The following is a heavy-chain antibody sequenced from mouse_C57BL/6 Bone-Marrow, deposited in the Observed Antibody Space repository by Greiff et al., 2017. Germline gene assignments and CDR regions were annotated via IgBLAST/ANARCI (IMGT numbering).Heavy chain of an antibody. V-gene: IGHV7-1*01. CDR2: SRNKANDYTT. J-gene: IGHJ2*01. CDR3: ARDAGGPFDY. Sequence: EVQVVESGGGLVQSGRSLRLSCATSGFTFSDFYMEWVRQAPGKGLEWIAASRNKANDYTTEYSASVKGRFIVSRDTSQSILYLQMNALRAEDTAIYYCARDAGGPFDYWCQGTTLTVSS. CDR1: GFTFSDFY.